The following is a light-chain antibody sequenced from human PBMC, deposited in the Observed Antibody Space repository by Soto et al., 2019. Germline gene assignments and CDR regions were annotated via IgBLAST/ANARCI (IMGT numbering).Light chain of an antibody. J-gene: IGKJ5*01. CDR3: QHFGSSPPVI. CDR2: GAS. V-gene: IGKV3-20*01. CDR1: QTTSPKY. Sequence: EIELTQSPGTLSLSPGESATLSCRVSQTTSPKYVAWYQQRRGLAPRLLVYGASKRAAGIPDRFRGSGSGSEFSLTISGLAPEDFAVYFCQHFGSSPPVIFGQGTRLDVK.